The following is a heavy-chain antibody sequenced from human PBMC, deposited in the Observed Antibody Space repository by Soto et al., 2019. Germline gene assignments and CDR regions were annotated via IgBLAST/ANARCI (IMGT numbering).Heavy chain of an antibody. D-gene: IGHD2-15*01. CDR2: ISWNSNII. Sequence: DVQLVESGGGLVQPGRSLRLSCAASGFTFDDYAMHWVRRVPGKGLEWVSSISWNSNIIGYADSVKGRFTISRDNAKNSLYLQMNSLRPEDTALYYCAKGGPDGFCSGGRCYFDHWGQGTLVTVSS. V-gene: IGHV3-9*01. J-gene: IGHJ4*02. CDR3: AKGGPDGFCSGGRCYFDH. CDR1: GFTFDDYA.